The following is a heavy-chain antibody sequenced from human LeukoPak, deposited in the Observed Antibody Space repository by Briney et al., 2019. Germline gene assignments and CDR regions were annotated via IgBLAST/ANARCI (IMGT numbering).Heavy chain of an antibody. CDR1: GGSFSGYY. V-gene: IGHV4-34*01. J-gene: IGHJ4*02. CDR2: INHSGST. D-gene: IGHD3-9*01. Sequence: PSETLSLTCAVYGGSFSGYYWSWIRQPPGKGLEWIGEINHSGSTNYNPSLKSRVTISVDTSKNQFSLKLSSVTAADTAVYYCARGSSDAPHYDILTSTTPSFDYWGQGTLVTVSS. CDR3: ARGSSDAPHYDILTSTTPSFDY.